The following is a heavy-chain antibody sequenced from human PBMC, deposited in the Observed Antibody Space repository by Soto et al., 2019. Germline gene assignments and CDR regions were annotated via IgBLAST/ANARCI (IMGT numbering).Heavy chain of an antibody. CDR1: GFTFSSYA. Sequence: EVQLLESGGGLVQPGGSLRLSCAASGFTFSSYAMSWVRQAPGKGLEWVSAISGSGGSTYYADSVKGRFTISRDNSKNTLYLQRNSLRAEDTAVYYCANHGDDWYFELWGRGTLVTVSS. J-gene: IGHJ2*01. CDR2: ISGSGGST. CDR3: ANHGDDWYFEL. V-gene: IGHV3-23*01.